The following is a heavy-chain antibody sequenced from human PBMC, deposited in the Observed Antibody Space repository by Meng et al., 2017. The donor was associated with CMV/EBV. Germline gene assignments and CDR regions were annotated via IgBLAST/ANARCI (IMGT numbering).Heavy chain of an antibody. CDR1: GVTFSSYA. V-gene: IGHV3-30-3*01. CDR3: ASGDLGARYFYYGMDV. Sequence: GGSLRLSCAASGVTFSSYAMHWVRQAPGKGLEWVAVISYDGSNKYYADSVKGRFTISRDNSKNTLYLQMNSLRAEDTAVYYCASGDLGARYFYYGMDVWGQGTTVTVSS. D-gene: IGHD1-26*01. CDR2: ISYDGSNK. J-gene: IGHJ6*02.